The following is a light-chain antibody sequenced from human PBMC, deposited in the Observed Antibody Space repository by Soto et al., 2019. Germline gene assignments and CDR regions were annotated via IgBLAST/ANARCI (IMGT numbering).Light chain of an antibody. J-gene: IGKJ5*01. CDR3: QQYNSWTTIT. V-gene: IGKV3-15*01. Sequence: EIVMTQSPATLSVSRGERATLSCRASQSISSKLGWYQQRPGQAPRLLIYGASTRATGIPARFSGSGSGTEFTLTISSLQSEDSAVYDCQQYNSWTTITFGQGTRLEIK. CDR2: GAS. CDR1: QSISSK.